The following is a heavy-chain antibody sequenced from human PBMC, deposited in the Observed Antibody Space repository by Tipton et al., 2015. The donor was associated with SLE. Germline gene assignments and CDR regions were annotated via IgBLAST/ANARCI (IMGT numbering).Heavy chain of an antibody. CDR1: GFTVSSNY. V-gene: IGHV3-53*05. D-gene: IGHD4-17*01. CDR2: IYSGSST. Sequence: SLRLSCAASGFTVSSNYMSWVRQAPGKGLEWVSVIYSGSSTYYADSVKGRFTISRDNSKNTMYLQMNSLRLEDTAVYYCARDWNDYGDYGVLVTAYFDYWGQGTLVTVSS. J-gene: IGHJ4*02. CDR3: ARDWNDYGDYGVLVTAYFDY.